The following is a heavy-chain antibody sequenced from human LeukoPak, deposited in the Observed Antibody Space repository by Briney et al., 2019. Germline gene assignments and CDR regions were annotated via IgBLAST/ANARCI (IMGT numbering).Heavy chain of an antibody. CDR2: ISSSSSYI. D-gene: IGHD6-19*01. V-gene: IGHV3-21*04. Sequence: GGSLRLSCAASGFTFSSYSMNWVRQAPGKGLEWVSSISSSSSYIYYADSVKGRFTISRDNAKNSLYLQMSSLRAEDTAVYYCAKWGPQGYSSGWYDYWGQGTLVTVSS. CDR1: GFTFSSYS. CDR3: AKWGPQGYSSGWYDY. J-gene: IGHJ4*02.